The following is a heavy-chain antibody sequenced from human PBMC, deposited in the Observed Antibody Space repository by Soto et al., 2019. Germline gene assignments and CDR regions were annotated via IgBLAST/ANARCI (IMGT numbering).Heavy chain of an antibody. Sequence: PGGSLRLSCAASGFTFSSYWMSWVRQAPGKGLEWVANIKQDGSEKYYVDSVKGRFTISRDNAKNSLYLQMNSLRAEDTAVYYCARDSLVATGGFDYWGQGTLVTVSS. CDR1: GFTFSSYW. D-gene: IGHD5-12*01. CDR3: ARDSLVATGGFDY. J-gene: IGHJ4*02. V-gene: IGHV3-7*01. CDR2: IKQDGSEK.